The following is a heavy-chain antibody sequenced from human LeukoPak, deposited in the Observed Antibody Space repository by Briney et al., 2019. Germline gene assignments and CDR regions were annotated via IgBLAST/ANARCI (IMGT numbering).Heavy chain of an antibody. CDR2: IYYSGNT. CDR1: GGSISSTNYY. Sequence: SETLSLTCTVSGGSISSTNYYWGWIRQPPGKGLEWIGSIYYSGNTYYTPSLKSRVTISVDTSKNQFSLKLNSVTAADTAVFYCARVNRYNWNYVDYWGQGTLVTVSS. D-gene: IGHD1-20*01. CDR3: ARVNRYNWNYVDY. V-gene: IGHV4-39*01. J-gene: IGHJ4*02.